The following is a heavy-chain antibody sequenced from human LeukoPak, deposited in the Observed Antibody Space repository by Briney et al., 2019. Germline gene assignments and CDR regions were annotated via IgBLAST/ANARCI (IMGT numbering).Heavy chain of an antibody. D-gene: IGHD3-10*01. J-gene: IGHJ6*02. CDR2: ITYNGGST. CDR3: ARDGTPMVRGVTRYYYYGMDV. Sequence: GGSLRLSCAASGFSFGNFAMHWVRQAPGRGLEYVSAITYNGGSTYYANSVKGRFTISRDNSKNTLYLQMGSLRAEDMAVYYCARDGTPMVRGVTRYYYYGMDVWGQGTTVTVSS. CDR1: GFSFGNFA. V-gene: IGHV3-64*01.